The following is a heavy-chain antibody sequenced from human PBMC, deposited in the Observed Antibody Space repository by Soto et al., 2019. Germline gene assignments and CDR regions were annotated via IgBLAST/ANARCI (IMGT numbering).Heavy chain of an antibody. Sequence: PGGSLRLSCAASGFTFSSYSMNWVRQAPGKGLERVSYISSSSSTIYYADSVKGRFTISRDNAKNSLYLQMNSLRDEDTAVYYCARDFEDYDILTGYLYYFDYWGQGTLVTVSS. CDR3: ARDFEDYDILTGYLYYFDY. J-gene: IGHJ4*02. V-gene: IGHV3-48*02. CDR2: ISSSSSTI. D-gene: IGHD3-9*01. CDR1: GFTFSSYS.